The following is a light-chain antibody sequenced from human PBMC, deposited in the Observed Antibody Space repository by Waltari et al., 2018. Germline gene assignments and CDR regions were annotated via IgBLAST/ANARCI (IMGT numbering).Light chain of an antibody. J-gene: IGKJ1*01. CDR3: QQYYSTPRT. V-gene: IGKV4-1*01. CDR2: WAS. Sequence: DIVMTQSPDSLAVSLGERATINCKSSQSVLSSSNNKNYLAWYQQKPGQPPKLLIYWASTRESGVPDRFSCSGSGTDFTLTISSLQAEYVAVYYCQQYYSTPRTFGQGTKVEIK. CDR1: QSVLSSSNNKNY.